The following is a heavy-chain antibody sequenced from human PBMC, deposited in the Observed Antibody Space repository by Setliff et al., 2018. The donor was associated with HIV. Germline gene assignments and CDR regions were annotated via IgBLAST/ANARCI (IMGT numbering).Heavy chain of an antibody. Sequence: LSLTCAVYGGSFSGYYWSWIRQPPGKGLEWIGEINHSGSTNYNPSLKSRVTISVDTSKNQFSLKLSSVTAADTAVYYCAREGQIAARALDYWGQGTLVTVSS. CDR3: AREGQIAARALDY. V-gene: IGHV4-34*01. CDR2: INHSGST. CDR1: GGSFSGYY. J-gene: IGHJ4*02. D-gene: IGHD6-6*01.